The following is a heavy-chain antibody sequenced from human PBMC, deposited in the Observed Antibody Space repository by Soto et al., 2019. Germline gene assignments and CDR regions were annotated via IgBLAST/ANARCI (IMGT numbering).Heavy chain of an antibody. D-gene: IGHD3-10*01. CDR1: GGSISSGDYY. CDR2: IYYSGST. V-gene: IGHV4-30-4*01. J-gene: IGHJ6*02. CDR3: ARGVGVRGYYYYYYGMDV. Sequence: SETLSLTCTVSGGSISSGDYYWSWIRQPPGKGLEWIGYIYYSGSTYYNPSLKSRVTISVDTSKNQFSLKLSSVTAADTAVYYCARGVGVRGYYYYYYGMDVWGQGTTVTVSS.